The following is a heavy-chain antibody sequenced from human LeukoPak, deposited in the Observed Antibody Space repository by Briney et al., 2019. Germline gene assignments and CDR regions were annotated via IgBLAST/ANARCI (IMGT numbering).Heavy chain of an antibody. V-gene: IGHV3-33*01. CDR3: ARDRGGRWLQVYYFDY. J-gene: IGHJ4*02. CDR1: GFTFSSYT. CDR2: IWYDGSNK. Sequence: PGGSLRLSCAASGFTFSSYTIHWVRQAPGKGLEWVAVIWYDGSNKYYADSVKGRFTISRDNSKNTLYLRVNSLRAEDTAMYYCARDRGGRWLQVYYFDYWGQGTLVTVSS. D-gene: IGHD5-24*01.